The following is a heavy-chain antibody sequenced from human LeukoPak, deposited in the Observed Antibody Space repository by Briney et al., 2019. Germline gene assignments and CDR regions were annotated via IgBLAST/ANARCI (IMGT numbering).Heavy chain of an antibody. CDR2: IIPIFGTA. CDR3: AREQFDSYGSYNWFDP. V-gene: IGHV1-69*13. J-gene: IGHJ5*02. CDR1: GGTFSSYA. Sequence: SVKVSCKASGGTFSSYAISWVRQAPGQGLEWMGGIIPIFGTANYAQKFQGRVTITADESTSTAYMELSSLRSEDTAVYYCAREQFDSYGSYNWFDPWGQGTLVTVSS. D-gene: IGHD5-18*01.